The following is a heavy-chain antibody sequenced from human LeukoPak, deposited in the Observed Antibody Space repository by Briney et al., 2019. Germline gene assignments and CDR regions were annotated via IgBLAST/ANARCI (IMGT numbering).Heavy chain of an antibody. Sequence: GGSLRLSCAASGLNISSNYINWVRQAPGKGLEWVSIIYSGGKTFYGDSVKGRFTTSRHNSKNTVFLQMNSLRPDDTALYYCASERYGDHDVAFDIWGQGTMVTVSS. V-gene: IGHV3-53*01. J-gene: IGHJ3*02. CDR1: GLNISSNY. D-gene: IGHD4-17*01. CDR2: IYSGGKT. CDR3: ASERYGDHDVAFDI.